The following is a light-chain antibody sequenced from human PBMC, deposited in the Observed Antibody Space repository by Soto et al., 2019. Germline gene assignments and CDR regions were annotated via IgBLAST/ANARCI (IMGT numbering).Light chain of an antibody. CDR3: QQDYTP. Sequence: PGERVTPSCSASQSVSSSYLTWYQQKPARPPRLPFDGPPTGPTGSPARFSGSGSGTDFTLPISSLQPEVFAVYYCQQDYTPLGPGTRVDIK. V-gene: IGKV3D-7*01. CDR2: GPP. J-gene: IGKJ3*01. CDR1: QSVSSSY.